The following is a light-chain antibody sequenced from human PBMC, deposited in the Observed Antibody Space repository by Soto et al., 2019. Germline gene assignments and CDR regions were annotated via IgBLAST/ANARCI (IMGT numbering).Light chain of an antibody. CDR1: QSISSW. CDR2: DAS. J-gene: IGKJ1*01. CDR3: QQYNSYSSVA. Sequence: DIQMTQSPSTLSASVGDRVTITCRASQSISSWLAWYQQKPGKAPKLLIYDASSLGSGVPSRFSGSGSGTEFTLTISSLQPDDFATYYCQQYNSYSSVAFGQGTKVDI. V-gene: IGKV1-5*01.